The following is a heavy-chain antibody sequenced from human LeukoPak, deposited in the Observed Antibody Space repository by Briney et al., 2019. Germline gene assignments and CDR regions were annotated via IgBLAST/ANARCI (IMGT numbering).Heavy chain of an antibody. J-gene: IGHJ4*02. Sequence: GGSLRLSCAASGFTFSSYSMNWVRQAPGKGLEWVSSISSSSSYIYYADSVKGRFTISRDNAKNSLYLQMNSLRAEDTAVYYCARDPQGYYYDSSGYYHWGQGTLVTVSS. CDR2: ISSSSSYI. V-gene: IGHV3-21*04. CDR3: ARDPQGYYYDSSGYYH. CDR1: GFTFSSYS. D-gene: IGHD3-22*01.